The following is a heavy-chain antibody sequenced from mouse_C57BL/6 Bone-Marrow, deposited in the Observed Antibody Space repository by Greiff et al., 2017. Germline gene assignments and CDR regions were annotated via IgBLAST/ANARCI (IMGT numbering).Heavy chain of an antibody. J-gene: IGHJ4*01. D-gene: IGHD2-4*01. CDR1: GYTFTDYN. Sequence: VQLQQSGPELVKPGASVKMSCKASGYTFTDYNMHWVKQSHGKSLEWIGYINPNNGGTSYNQKFKGKATLTVNKSSSTAYMELRSLTSEDSAVYYCATMITRGGDYYAMDYWGQGTSVTVSS. V-gene: IGHV1-22*01. CDR2: INPNNGGT. CDR3: ATMITRGGDYYAMDY.